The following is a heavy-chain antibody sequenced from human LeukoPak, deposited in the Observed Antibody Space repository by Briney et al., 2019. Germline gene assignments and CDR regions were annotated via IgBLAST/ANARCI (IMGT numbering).Heavy chain of an antibody. CDR1: GFTFSNYA. V-gene: IGHV3-23*01. CDR2: ISGSGGST. CDR3: AKTGGIAASH. Sequence: PGGSLRLSCAASGFTFSNYAMSWVRQAPGKGLQWVSAISGSGGSTYYADSVKGRFTISRDNSKNTLYLQMNGLRAEDTAVYFCAKTGGIAASHWGQGTLVTVSS. J-gene: IGHJ4*02. D-gene: IGHD6-13*01.